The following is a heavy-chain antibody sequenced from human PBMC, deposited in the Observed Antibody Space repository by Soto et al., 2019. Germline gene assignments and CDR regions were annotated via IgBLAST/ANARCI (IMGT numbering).Heavy chain of an antibody. V-gene: IGHV3-23*01. CDR1: GFTFSSYA. Sequence: GGSLRLSCAASGFTFSSYAMSWVRQAPGKGLEWVSAISGSGGSTYYADSVKGRFTISRDNSKNTLYLQMNSLRAEDTAVYYCAKDLRHYGSGSYGDYWGQGTLVTVSS. D-gene: IGHD3-10*01. J-gene: IGHJ4*02. CDR2: ISGSGGST. CDR3: AKDLRHYGSGSYGDY.